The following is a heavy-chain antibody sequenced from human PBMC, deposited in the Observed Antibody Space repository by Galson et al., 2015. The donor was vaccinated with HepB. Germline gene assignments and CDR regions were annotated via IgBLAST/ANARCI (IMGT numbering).Heavy chain of an antibody. CDR2: ISYDGSNK. D-gene: IGHD1-26*01. J-gene: IGHJ6*02. CDR3: ARGGSGSYVVHYYYYGMDV. CDR1: GFTFSSYA. V-gene: IGHV3-30*04. Sequence: SLRLSCAASGFTFSSYAMHWVRQAPGKGLEWVAVISYDGSNKYYADSVKGRFTISRDNSKNTLYLQMNSLRAEDTAVYYCARGGSGSYVVHYYYYGMDVWGQGTTVTVSS.